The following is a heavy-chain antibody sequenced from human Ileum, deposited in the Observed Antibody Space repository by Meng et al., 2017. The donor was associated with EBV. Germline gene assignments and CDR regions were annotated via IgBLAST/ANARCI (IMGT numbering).Heavy chain of an antibody. CDR2: INHSGST. J-gene: IGHJ4*02. CDR1: GGSFSGYY. V-gene: IGHV4-34*01. D-gene: IGHD3-10*01. Sequence: QVQLQRWGAGLLKPPETLSLTCAVYGGSFSGYYWSWIRQPPGKGLEWIGEINHSGSTNYNPSLKSRVTISVDTSKNQFSLKLSSVTAADTAVYYCARGNKVSDRGFDYWGQGTLVTVSS. CDR3: ARGNKVSDRGFDY.